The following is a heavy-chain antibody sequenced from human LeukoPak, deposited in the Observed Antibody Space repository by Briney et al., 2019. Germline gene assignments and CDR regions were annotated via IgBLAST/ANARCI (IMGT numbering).Heavy chain of an antibody. V-gene: IGHV4-39*01. CDR2: IYYSGST. D-gene: IGHD5-12*01. CDR3: ARRIIVATIDY. J-gene: IGHJ4*02. CDR1: GGSISSNNHY. Sequence: SETLSLTCNVFGGSISSNNHYWAWIRQPPGKGLEWIGSIYYSGSTYINPSLKSRVTISADTPKNQFSLKMSSATAADTAVYYCARRIIVATIDYWGQGILVTVSS.